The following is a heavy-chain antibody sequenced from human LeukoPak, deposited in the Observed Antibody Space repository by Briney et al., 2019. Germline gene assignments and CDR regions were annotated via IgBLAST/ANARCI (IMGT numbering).Heavy chain of an antibody. CDR3: ARHVAFGEPADWFDP. J-gene: IGHJ5*02. D-gene: IGHD3-10*01. Sequence: SDTLSLTRTVSGGSISSSSYYWGWIRQPPGKGLEWIGSIYYSGSTYYNPSLKSRVTISVDTSKNQFSLKLSSVTAADTAVYYCARHVAFGEPADWFDPWGQGTLVTVSS. CDR2: IYYSGST. CDR1: GGSISSSSYY. V-gene: IGHV4-39*01.